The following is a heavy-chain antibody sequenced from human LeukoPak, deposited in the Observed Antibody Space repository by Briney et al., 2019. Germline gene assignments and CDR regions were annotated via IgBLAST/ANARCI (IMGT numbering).Heavy chain of an antibody. CDR3: ARLGSTLVSHFDY. CDR1: GYSFTSYW. D-gene: IGHD3-9*01. V-gene: IGHV5-51*01. Sequence: GESLKISCKDSGYSFTSYWIGWVRQMPGKGLEWMGIIYPGDSDTRYSPSFQGQVTISADKSISTAYLQWSSLKASDTAMCYCARLGSTLVSHFDYWGQGTLVTVSS. J-gene: IGHJ4*02. CDR2: IYPGDSDT.